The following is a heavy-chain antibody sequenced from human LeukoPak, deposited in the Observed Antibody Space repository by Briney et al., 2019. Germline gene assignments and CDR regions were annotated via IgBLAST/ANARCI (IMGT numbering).Heavy chain of an antibody. CDR2: ISAYNGNT. J-gene: IGHJ6*02. CDR1: GYTFTSYG. Sequence: GASVKVSCKASGYTFTSYGISWVRQAPGQGLEWMGWISAYNGNTIYAQKLQGRVTMTTDTSTSTAYMELRSLRSDDTAVYYCARDRRWFGESLYGMDVWGQGTTVTVSS. V-gene: IGHV1-18*01. D-gene: IGHD3-10*01. CDR3: ARDRRWFGESLYGMDV.